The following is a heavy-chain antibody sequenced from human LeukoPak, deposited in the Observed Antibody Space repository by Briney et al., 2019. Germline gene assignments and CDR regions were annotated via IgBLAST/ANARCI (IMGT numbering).Heavy chain of an antibody. D-gene: IGHD1-20*01. CDR2: ISSGSSTI. CDR1: GFTFSSYS. J-gene: IGHJ4*02. Sequence: GGSLRLSCAASGFTFSSYSMNWVRQAPGKGLEWVSYISSGSSTIYYADSVKGRFTISRDDSKTTVFLQMNSLRAEDTAVYYCAKTRYNWDAVDYWGQGTLVTVTS. CDR3: AKTRYNWDAVDY. V-gene: IGHV3-48*01.